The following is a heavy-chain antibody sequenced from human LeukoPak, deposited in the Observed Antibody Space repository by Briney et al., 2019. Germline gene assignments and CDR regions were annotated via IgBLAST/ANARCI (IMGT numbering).Heavy chain of an antibody. CDR2: ISGSGGST. CDR3: AKDQKSIAATGYDY. CDR1: GFTFANYA. Sequence: GGSLRLSCAASGFTFANYAMSWVRQGPGEGLEWVSTISGSGGSTYYAHSVKGRFTISRDNSKNTLFLQMNSLRADDTAVYFCAKDQKSIAATGYDYWGQGTLVTVSS. J-gene: IGHJ4*02. V-gene: IGHV3-23*01. D-gene: IGHD6-13*01.